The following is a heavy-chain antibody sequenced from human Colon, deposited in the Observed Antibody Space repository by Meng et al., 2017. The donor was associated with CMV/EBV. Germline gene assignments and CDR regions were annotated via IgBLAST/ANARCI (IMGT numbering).Heavy chain of an antibody. Sequence: SETLSLTCAVYGGSFSGYYWSWIRQPPGKGLEWIGEINHSGSTNYNPSLKSRVTISVDTSKNQFSLKLSSVTAADSAVYYCARGRVGNTVRIDPWGQGTLVTVSS. CDR1: GGSFSGYY. J-gene: IGHJ5*02. CDR3: ARGRVGNTVRIDP. D-gene: IGHD1-26*01. V-gene: IGHV4-34*01. CDR2: INHSGST.